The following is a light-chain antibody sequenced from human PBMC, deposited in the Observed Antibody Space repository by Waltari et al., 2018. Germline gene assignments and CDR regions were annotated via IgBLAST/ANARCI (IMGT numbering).Light chain of an antibody. J-gene: IGLJ3*02. CDR1: SRDVGGYNY. CDR3: SSYTSSSTWV. V-gene: IGLV2-14*01. Sequence: GQSITISCTGTSRDVGGYNYVSWYQQHPGKAPKLMIYEVSNRPSGVSNRFSGSKSGNTASLTISGLQAEDEADYYCSSYTSSSTWVFGGGTKLTVL. CDR2: EVS.